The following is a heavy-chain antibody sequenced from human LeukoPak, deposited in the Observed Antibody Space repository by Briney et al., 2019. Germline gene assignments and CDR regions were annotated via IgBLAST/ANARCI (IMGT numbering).Heavy chain of an antibody. D-gene: IGHD3-3*01. CDR1: GNSFTSYW. V-gene: IGHV5-51*01. Sequence: NRGESLKISCKGSGNSFTSYWIGWVRQMPGKGLEWMGIIYPSDSDTRYGPSFQGQVTISADKSISTAYLQWSSLKASDTAMYYCARKGFGVTNNWFDPWGQGTLVTVSS. J-gene: IGHJ5*02. CDR3: ARKGFGVTNNWFDP. CDR2: IYPSDSDT.